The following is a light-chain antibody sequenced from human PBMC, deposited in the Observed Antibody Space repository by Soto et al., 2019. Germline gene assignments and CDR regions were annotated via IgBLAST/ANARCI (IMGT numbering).Light chain of an antibody. CDR3: QQYDSLPPT. J-gene: IGKJ4*01. Sequence: DIQLTQSPSSLSASVGDRVTITCQASQDINRYVNCYQQQLGKAPKLLMFDAATLESGVPSRFSGSGSGTEFTLTISSLQPEDFATYFCQQYDSLPPTFGGGTKVDIQ. V-gene: IGKV1-33*01. CDR2: DAA. CDR1: QDINRY.